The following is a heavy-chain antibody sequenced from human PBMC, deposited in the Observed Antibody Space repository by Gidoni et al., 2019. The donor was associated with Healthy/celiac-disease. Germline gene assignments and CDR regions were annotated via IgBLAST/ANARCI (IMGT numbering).Heavy chain of an antibody. D-gene: IGHD3-22*01. V-gene: IGHV3-30*18. CDR3: AKAGSSGYSNNYYYYYYMDV. CDR1: GFTFSSYG. Sequence: QVQLVESGGGVVQPGRSLRRSCAASGFTFSSYGMHWFRQAPGKGLEWVAVISYDGSNKYYADSVKGRFTISRDNSKNTLYLQMNSLRAEDTAVYYCAKAGSSGYSNNYYYYYYMDVWGKGTTVTVSS. CDR2: ISYDGSNK. J-gene: IGHJ6*03.